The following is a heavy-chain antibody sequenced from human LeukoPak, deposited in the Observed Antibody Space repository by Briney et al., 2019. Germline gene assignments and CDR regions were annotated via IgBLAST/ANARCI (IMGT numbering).Heavy chain of an antibody. V-gene: IGHV1-46*01. Sequence: GASVKVSCKASGYTFTSYYMHWVRQAPGQGLEWMGIINPSGGSTSYAQKFQGRVTMTRDMSTSTVYMELSSLRSEDTAVYYCARERYYYDSGGYYYFDYWGQGTLVTVSS. CDR1: GYTFTSYY. CDR3: ARERYYYDSGGYYYFDY. CDR2: INPSGGST. J-gene: IGHJ4*02. D-gene: IGHD3-22*01.